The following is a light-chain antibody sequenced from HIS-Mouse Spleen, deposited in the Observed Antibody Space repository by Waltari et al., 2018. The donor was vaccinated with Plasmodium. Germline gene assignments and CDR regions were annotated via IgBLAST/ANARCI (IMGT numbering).Light chain of an antibody. J-gene: IGKJ2*01. CDR3: LQDYNYPYT. CDR1: QGLRND. Sequence: AIQMTQSPSSLSASVGDRVTIPCRASQGLRNDLGWYQQKPGKAPKRLIYAASSLQSGGPSRFSGSGSGTDFTLTISSLQPEDFATYYCLQDYNYPYTIGQGTKLEIK. CDR2: AAS. V-gene: IGKV1-6*01.